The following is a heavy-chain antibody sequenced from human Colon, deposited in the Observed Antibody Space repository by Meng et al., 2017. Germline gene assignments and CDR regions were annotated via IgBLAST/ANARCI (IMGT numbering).Heavy chain of an antibody. D-gene: IGHD3-10*01. CDR3: ARGGDVIMYDAFDI. Sequence: GGSLRLSCAASGFSVTSNYMTWVRQVPGKGLECVSLIYSGDRTYYADSVKGRFTISRDRSKNTAYLQMNSLRADDTAVYYCARGGDVIMYDAFDIWGQGTMVTVSS. CDR2: IYSGDRT. J-gene: IGHJ3*02. CDR1: GFSVTSNY. V-gene: IGHV3-66*02.